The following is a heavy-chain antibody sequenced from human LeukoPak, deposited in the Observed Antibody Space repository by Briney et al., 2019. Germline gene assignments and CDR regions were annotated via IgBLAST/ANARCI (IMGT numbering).Heavy chain of an antibody. CDR3: ARDSHYDILTGYYVGLPDAFDI. V-gene: IGHV4-61*02. D-gene: IGHD3-9*01. J-gene: IGHJ3*02. CDR1: GGSISSGSYY. CDR2: IYTSGST. Sequence: SETLSLTCTVSGGSISSGSYYWSWIRQPAGKGLEWIGRIYTSGSTNYNPSLKSRVTISVDTSKNQFSLKLSSVTAADTAVYYCARDSHYDILTGYYVGLPDAFDIWGQGTMVTVSS.